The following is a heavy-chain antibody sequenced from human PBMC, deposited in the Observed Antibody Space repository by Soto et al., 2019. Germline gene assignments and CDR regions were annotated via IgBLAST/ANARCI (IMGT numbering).Heavy chain of an antibody. J-gene: IGHJ4*02. V-gene: IGHV3-30-3*01. D-gene: IGHD3-22*01. CDR3: AIESPHYYDSSGYYPYFDY. CDR2: ISYDGSNK. Sequence: QVQLVESGGGVVQPGRSLRLSCAASEFSFSSYAMHWVRQAPDKGLEWVAVISYDGSNKYYADSVKGRFTISRDNSKNTLYLQMNSLRAEDMAVYYCAIESPHYYDSSGYYPYFDYWGQGTLVTVSS. CDR1: EFSFSSYA.